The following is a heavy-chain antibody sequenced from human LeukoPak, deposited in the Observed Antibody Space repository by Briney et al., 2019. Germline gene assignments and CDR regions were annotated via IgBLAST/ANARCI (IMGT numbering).Heavy chain of an antibody. CDR1: GFTFSDFW. Sequence: PGGSLRLSCAASGFTFSDFWMHWVRQAPGKGLVWVSRINSGGTVTNYADSVKGRLTISRDNAKNTLYLQMNSLRAEDTAVYYCAKTQYYYGSGSYYEYFDYWGQGTLVTVSS. CDR2: INSGGTVT. CDR3: AKTQYYYGSGSYYEYFDY. J-gene: IGHJ4*02. V-gene: IGHV3-74*01. D-gene: IGHD3-10*01.